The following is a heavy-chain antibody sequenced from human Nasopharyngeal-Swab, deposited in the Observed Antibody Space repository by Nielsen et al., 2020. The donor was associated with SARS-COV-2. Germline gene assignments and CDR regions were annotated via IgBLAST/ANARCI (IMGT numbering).Heavy chain of an antibody. J-gene: IGHJ6*02. V-gene: IGHV4-31*03. CDR2: IYYSGST. CDR3: ARAPSVYYYGMDV. Sequence: SETLSLTCTVSGGSISSGGYYWSWIRQHPGKGLEWIGYIYYSGSTYYNPSLKSRVTISVDTSKNQFSLKLSSVTAADTAVYYCARAPSVYYYGMDVWSQGTTVTVSS. CDR1: GGSISSGGYY.